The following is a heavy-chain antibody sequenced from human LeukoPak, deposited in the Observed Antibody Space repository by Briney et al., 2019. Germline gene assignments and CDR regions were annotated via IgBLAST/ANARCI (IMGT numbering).Heavy chain of an antibody. V-gene: IGHV5-51*01. CDR2: IYPGDSDT. CDR1: GYSFTSYW. D-gene: IGHD3-10*01. Sequence: GESLKISCKGSGYSFTSYWIGWVRQMPGKGLEWMGIIYPGDSDTRYSPSFQGQVTISADKSISTAYLQWSSLKASDTAMYYCARHRGGSGSYYNVFVYWGQGTLVTVSA. CDR3: ARHRGGSGSYYNVFVY. J-gene: IGHJ4*02.